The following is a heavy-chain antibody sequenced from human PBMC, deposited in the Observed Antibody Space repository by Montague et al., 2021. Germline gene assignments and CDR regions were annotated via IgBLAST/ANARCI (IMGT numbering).Heavy chain of an antibody. D-gene: IGHD6-13*01. CDR1: GFSFSSYW. Sequence: SLRLSCAAPGFSFSSYWMHWVRQAPGKGLLWVSRITLDGSSTTFADSVKGRFTTSRDNAKATLYLQTNSLRVEDTAVYYCARNLASAAPGAFDIWGQGTMVTVSS. CDR3: ARNLASAAPGAFDI. J-gene: IGHJ3*02. CDR2: ITLDGSST. V-gene: IGHV3-74*01.